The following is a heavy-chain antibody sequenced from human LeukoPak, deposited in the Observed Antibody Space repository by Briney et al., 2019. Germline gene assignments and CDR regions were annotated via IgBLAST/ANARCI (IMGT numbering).Heavy chain of an antibody. CDR3: ASRGQTYYDFWSGYPSRKNAFVI. J-gene: IGHJ3*02. CDR1: GGSISSSSYY. V-gene: IGHV4-39*01. Sequence: PSETLSLTCTVSGGSISSSSYYWGWIRQPRGKGLEGIGSICYSGSTYYNPSLKSRVTISVDTPKTQLPLKLRSLTAADPAVYYCASRGQTYYDFWSGYPSRKNAFVIWGKGPMVPVSS. CDR2: ICYSGST. D-gene: IGHD3-3*01.